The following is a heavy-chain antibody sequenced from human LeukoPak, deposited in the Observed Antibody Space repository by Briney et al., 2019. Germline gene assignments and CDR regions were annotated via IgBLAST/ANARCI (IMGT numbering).Heavy chain of an antibody. CDR3: ARGGAPGYGGNSGYAFDI. D-gene: IGHD4-23*01. J-gene: IGHJ3*02. CDR1: GFTFSSYA. CDR2: ISSNGGST. V-gene: IGHV3-64*01. Sequence: GSLRLSCAASGFTFSSYAMHWVRQAPGKGLEYVSAISSNGGSTYYANSVKGRFTISRDNSKNTLYLQMGSLRAEDMAVYYCARGGAPGYGGNSGYAFDIWGQGTMVTVSS.